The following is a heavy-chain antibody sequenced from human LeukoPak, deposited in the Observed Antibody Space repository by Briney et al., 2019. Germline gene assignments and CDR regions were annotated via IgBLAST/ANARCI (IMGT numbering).Heavy chain of an antibody. D-gene: IGHD5-24*01. CDR2: INHSGST. CDR1: GGSFSGYY. V-gene: IGHV4-34*01. J-gene: IGHJ4*02. Sequence: SETLSLTCAVYGGSFSGYYWSWIRQPPGKGLEWIGEINHSGSTNYNPSLKSRVTISVDTSKNQFSLKLSSVTAADTAVYYCARHRWLQYYFDYWGQGTLVTVSS. CDR3: ARHRWLQYYFDY.